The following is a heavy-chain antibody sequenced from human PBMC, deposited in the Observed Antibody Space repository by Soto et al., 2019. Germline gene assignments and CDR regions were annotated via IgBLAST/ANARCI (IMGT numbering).Heavy chain of an antibody. D-gene: IGHD3-16*01. CDR1: GASLSRYY. J-gene: IGHJ5*02. V-gene: IGHV4-4*07. CDR3: VRDGTKNLRDRFEP. CDR2: IYATGDT. Sequence: SETLSLTCNVSGASLSRYYWSWIRQPPGKGLEWIGRIYATGDTDYNPSLKSSISMSVDMSKKQFSLTLRSETAADTAIYDCVRDGTKNLRDRFEPWGRGILVTVSS.